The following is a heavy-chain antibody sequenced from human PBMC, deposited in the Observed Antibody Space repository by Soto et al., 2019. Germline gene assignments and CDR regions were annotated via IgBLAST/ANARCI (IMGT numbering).Heavy chain of an antibody. CDR2: INPNGDT. V-gene: IGHV1-2*02. D-gene: IGHD4-4*01. CDR1: GYTLTDNY. CDR3: ARSLTTXXXXXXY. Sequence: QVQLVQSGAEVKRPGASVKVSCKASGYTLTDNYMHWVREAPGQGLEWMGWINPNGDTNYAQKVXXRVTMTRDTXIXXXXXELSRLXXXXXXXXYCARSLTTXXXXXXYWGQG. J-gene: IGHJ4*02.